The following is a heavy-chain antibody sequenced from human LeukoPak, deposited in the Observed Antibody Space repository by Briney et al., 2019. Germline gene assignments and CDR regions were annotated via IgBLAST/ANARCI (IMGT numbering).Heavy chain of an antibody. CDR3: AREFWSGYENWFDP. Sequence: ASVKVSCKASGGTFSSYAINWVRQATGQGLEWMGGMNPNSGNTRYAQKFQGRVTITRNTSISTAYMELSSLRSEDKAVYYCAREFWSGYENWFDPWGQGTLVTVSS. V-gene: IGHV1-8*03. CDR1: GGTFSSYA. J-gene: IGHJ5*02. D-gene: IGHD3-3*01. CDR2: MNPNSGNT.